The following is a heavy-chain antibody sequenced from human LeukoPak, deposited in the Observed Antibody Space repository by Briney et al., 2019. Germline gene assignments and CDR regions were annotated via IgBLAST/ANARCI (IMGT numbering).Heavy chain of an antibody. CDR1: GYTFTSYY. J-gene: IGHJ6*02. Sequence: GASVKVSCKASGYTFTSYYMHWVRQAPGQGLEWMGGIIPIFGTANYAQKFQGRVTITADESTSTAYMELSSLRSEDTAVYYCAREPPQEDYYYYGMDVWGQGTTVTVSS. V-gene: IGHV1-69*13. CDR2: IIPIFGTA. CDR3: AREPPQEDYYYYGMDV.